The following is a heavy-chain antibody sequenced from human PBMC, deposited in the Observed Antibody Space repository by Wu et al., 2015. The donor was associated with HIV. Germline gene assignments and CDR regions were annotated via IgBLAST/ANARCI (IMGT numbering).Heavy chain of an antibody. CDR1: GYTLTDHF. V-gene: IGHV1-2*02. J-gene: IGHJ6*03. CDR2: TNPQNGLT. D-gene: IGHD4-11*01. Sequence: QVQLVQSGPEVKKPGASVKVSCVASGYTLTDHFLHWVRRAPGHGLEWLGWTNPQNGLTRFAQDFQDRVTMTSDTSTGTAYMELNRLTAADTAIYYCARGAWTSNPADYYYYMDVWGKGTTVTVSS. CDR3: ARGAWTSNPADYYYYMDV.